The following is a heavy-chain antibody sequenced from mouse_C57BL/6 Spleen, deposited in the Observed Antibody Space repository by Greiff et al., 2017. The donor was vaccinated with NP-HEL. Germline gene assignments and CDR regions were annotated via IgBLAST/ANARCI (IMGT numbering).Heavy chain of an antibody. J-gene: IGHJ3*01. CDR1: GYTFTSYG. D-gene: IGHD2-1*01. CDR2: IYPRSGNT. CDR3: ARIGNAWFAY. Sequence: VQLVESGAELARPGASVKLSCKASGYTFTSYGISWVKQRTGQGLEWIGEIYPRSGNTYYNEKFKGKATLTADKSSSTAYMELRSLTSEDSAVYFCARIGNAWFAYWGQGTLVTVSA. V-gene: IGHV1-81*01.